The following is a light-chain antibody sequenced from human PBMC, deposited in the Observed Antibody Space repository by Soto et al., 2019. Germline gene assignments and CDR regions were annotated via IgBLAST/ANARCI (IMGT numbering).Light chain of an antibody. J-gene: IGLJ3*02. CDR3: QTWGAGIRV. Sequence: QPVVTQSPSASASLGASVKLTCTLSSGHSSSAIAWHQQRPEKGPRFLMRLNSDGSHSKGDGIPDRFSGSSSGAERYLTISSLQYEDEADYYCQTWGAGIRVFGGGTKLTVL. CDR1: SGHSSSA. CDR2: LNSDGSH. V-gene: IGLV4-69*01.